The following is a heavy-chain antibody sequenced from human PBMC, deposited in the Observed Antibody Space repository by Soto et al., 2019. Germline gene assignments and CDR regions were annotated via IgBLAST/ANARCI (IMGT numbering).Heavy chain of an antibody. CDR1: GGSISSYY. Sequence: SETLALTCTVSGGSISSYYWSWIRQRPGKGLEWIGYIYYSGSTNYNPSLKSRVTISVDTSKNQFSLKLSSVTAANTAVYYCARDLRYCSGGSCFGRSHAFDIWGQGTMVTVSS. J-gene: IGHJ3*02. V-gene: IGHV4-59*01. CDR3: ARDLRYCSGGSCFGRSHAFDI. D-gene: IGHD2-15*01. CDR2: IYYSGST.